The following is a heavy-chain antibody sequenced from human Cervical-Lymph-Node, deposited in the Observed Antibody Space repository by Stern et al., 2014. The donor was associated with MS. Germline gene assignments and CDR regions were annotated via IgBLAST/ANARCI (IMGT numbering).Heavy chain of an antibody. CDR1: GYTFTDYE. CDR3: AREGVIVGPNRFDS. D-gene: IGHD1-26*01. Sequence: QMQLVQSGAEVKKPGASVKVYCKTSGYTFTDYEINWVRQAPGQGLEWMGWRHPNIDSSGSAQRFQGRVTMTRNTSIITAYMELSSLRSEDTAVYYCAREGVIVGPNRFDSWGQGTLVIVSS. V-gene: IGHV1-8*01. J-gene: IGHJ4*02. CDR2: RHPNIDSS.